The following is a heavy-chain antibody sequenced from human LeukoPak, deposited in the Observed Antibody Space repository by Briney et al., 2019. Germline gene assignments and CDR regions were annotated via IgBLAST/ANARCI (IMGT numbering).Heavy chain of an antibody. Sequence: PSETLSLTCAVYGGSFSGYYWSWIRQPPGKGLEWIGEINHSGSTNYNTSLKSRVTISVDTSKNQFSLKLSSVTAADTAVYYCARGQGYCSGGSCYRPFDPWGQGTLVTVSS. V-gene: IGHV4-34*01. D-gene: IGHD2-15*01. CDR1: GGSFSGYY. J-gene: IGHJ5*02. CDR2: INHSGST. CDR3: ARGQGYCSGGSCYRPFDP.